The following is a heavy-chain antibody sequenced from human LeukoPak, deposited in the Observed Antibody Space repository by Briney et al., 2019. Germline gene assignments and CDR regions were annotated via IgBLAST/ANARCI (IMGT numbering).Heavy chain of an antibody. J-gene: IGHJ4*02. V-gene: IGHV1-2*02. D-gene: IGHD6-13*01. CDR2: INPNSGGT. CDR1: GYTFTGYY. CDR3: AKGGSSWSEGEDY. Sequence: ASVKVSCKASGYTFTGYYIHWVRQAPGQGLEWMGWINPNSGGTNYAQKFQGRVTMTRDTSISTAYMELSRLRSDDTAIYYCAKGGSSWSEGEDYWGQGTLVTVSS.